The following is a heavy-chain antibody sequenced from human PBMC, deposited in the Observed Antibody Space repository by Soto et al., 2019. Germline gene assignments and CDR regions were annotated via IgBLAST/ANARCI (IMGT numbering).Heavy chain of an antibody. V-gene: IGHV4-39*01. CDR2: IYYSGST. CDR3: AKQMIRNQLIDY. D-gene: IGHD1-1*01. J-gene: IGHJ4*02. CDR1: GGSISSSSYY. Sequence: SETLSLTCTVSGGSISSSSYYWCWIRQPPGKGLEWIGSIYYSGSTYYNPSLKSRVTISVDTSKNQFSLKLSSVTAADTAVYYCAKQMIRNQLIDYWGQGTLVTVSS.